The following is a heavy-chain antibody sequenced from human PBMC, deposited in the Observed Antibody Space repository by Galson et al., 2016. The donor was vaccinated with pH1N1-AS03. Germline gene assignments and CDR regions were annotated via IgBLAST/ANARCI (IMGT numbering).Heavy chain of an antibody. CDR3: ARSTEGRFDC. CDR2: INEDGSTT. J-gene: IGHJ4*02. CDR1: GFTFSRYW. D-gene: IGHD2-15*01. V-gene: IGHV3-74*01. Sequence: SLRLSCAASGFTFSRYWMHWVRQAPGKGLVWVSHINEDGSTTRYADSVKGRITISRDNSESTLYLQLNGPRAEDTAVYYCARSTEGRFDCWGQGILVNVSS.